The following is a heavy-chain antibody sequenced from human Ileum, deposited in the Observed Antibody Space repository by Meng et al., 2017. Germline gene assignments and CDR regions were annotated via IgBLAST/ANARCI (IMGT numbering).Heavy chain of an antibody. CDR3: AAFCSGGSCPDY. J-gene: IGHJ4*02. CDR1: GASISSYY. D-gene: IGHD2-15*01. CDR2: IHYSGST. Sequence: QVQLQESGPGLAKPSETLSLPCTVSGASISSYYWTWIRQPPGKGLDWIGYIHYSGSTNYNPSLKSRITMSVDTPKNQVSLKLSSVTAADTAIYYCAAFCSGGSCPDYWGQGTLVTVSS. V-gene: IGHV4-59*01.